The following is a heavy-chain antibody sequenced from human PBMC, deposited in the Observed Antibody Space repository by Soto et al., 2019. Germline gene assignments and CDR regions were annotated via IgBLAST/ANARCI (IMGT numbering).Heavy chain of an antibody. D-gene: IGHD2-15*01. V-gene: IGHV3-11*01. CDR2: ISSSGNSI. Sequence: QVQLVESGGGLVKPGGSLRLSCAVSGFIFRDYYMSWIRQAPGKGLECVSYISSSGNSIYYADSVKGRFTISRDNAKKSLDLQMNSLRAEDAAIYNCAGEGGGTCPDYWGQGTLVTVSS. CDR1: GFIFRDYY. CDR3: AGEGGGTCPDY. J-gene: IGHJ4*02.